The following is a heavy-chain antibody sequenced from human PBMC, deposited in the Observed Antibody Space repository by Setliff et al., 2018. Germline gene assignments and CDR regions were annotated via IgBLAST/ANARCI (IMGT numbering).Heavy chain of an antibody. Sequence: PSETLSLTCTVSGDSINYDYGTWIRQPPGKGLEWIGYIYHSGGANYNPSLKSRVTMSIDKSKNEFSLKMSSVTAADTAVYYCARAPRYFDSTGSYFDGWGQGTLVTVSS. V-gene: IGHV4-59*12. D-gene: IGHD3-22*01. J-gene: IGHJ4*02. CDR3: ARAPRYFDSTGSYFDG. CDR2: IYHSGGA. CDR1: GDSINYDY.